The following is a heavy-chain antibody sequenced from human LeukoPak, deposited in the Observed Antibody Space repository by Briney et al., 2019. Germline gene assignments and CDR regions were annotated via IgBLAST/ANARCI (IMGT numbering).Heavy chain of an antibody. Sequence: PSETLSLTCTVSGGSISSYYWSWIRQPPGKGLEWIGYIYYSGSTNYNPSLKSRVTISVDTSKNQFSLKLSSVTAADTAVYYCARGGGGSSGWYPGGSYYYYYMDVWGKGTTVTVSS. V-gene: IGHV4-59*01. CDR3: ARGGGGSSGWYPGGSYYYYYMDV. D-gene: IGHD6-13*01. J-gene: IGHJ6*03. CDR2: IYYSGST. CDR1: GGSISSYY.